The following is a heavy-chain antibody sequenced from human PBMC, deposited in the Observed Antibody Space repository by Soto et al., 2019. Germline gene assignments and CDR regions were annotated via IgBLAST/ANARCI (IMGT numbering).Heavy chain of an antibody. J-gene: IGHJ4*02. CDR1: GGSFSCYY. CDR3: ARGQEYCSGGSCYYGLDY. CDR2: INHSGST. Sequence: KSSETLSLTCAVYGGSFSCYYWSWIRQPPGKGLEWIGEINHSGSTNYNPSLKSRVTISVDTSKNQFSLKLSSVTAADTAVYYCARGQEYCSGGSCYYGLDYWGQGTLVTVSS. D-gene: IGHD2-15*01. V-gene: IGHV4-34*01.